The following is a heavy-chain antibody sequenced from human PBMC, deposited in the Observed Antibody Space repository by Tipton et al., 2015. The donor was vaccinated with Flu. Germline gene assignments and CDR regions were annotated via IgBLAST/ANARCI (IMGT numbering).Heavy chain of an antibody. J-gene: IGHJ6*02. CDR2: IYYRGTT. D-gene: IGHD4-11*01. Sequence: GSLRLSCTVSGGSVSPYYWNWVRQSPGKGLEWIGYIYYRGTTGYNPSLKSRVTISVDTSKNQVSLKLTSVTAADTAVYYCARDLVQDYRDQYFGMDVWGQGTTVTVSS. V-gene: IGHV4-59*02. CDR3: ARDLVQDYRDQYFGMDV. CDR1: GGSVSPYY.